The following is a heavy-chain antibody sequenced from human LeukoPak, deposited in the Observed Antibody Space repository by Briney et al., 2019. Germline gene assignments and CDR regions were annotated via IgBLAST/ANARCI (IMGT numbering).Heavy chain of an antibody. V-gene: IGHV3-30*04. CDR2: ISYDGSNK. J-gene: IGHJ4*02. D-gene: IGHD5-12*01. CDR3: AKEGSYGVVATINYFDY. Sequence: GRSLRLSCAASGFTFSSYAMHWVRQAPGKGLEWVAVISYDGSNKKYADSVKGRFTISRDNSKNTLYLQMNSLRAEDTAVYYCAKEGSYGVVATINYFDYWGQGTLVTVSS. CDR1: GFTFSSYA.